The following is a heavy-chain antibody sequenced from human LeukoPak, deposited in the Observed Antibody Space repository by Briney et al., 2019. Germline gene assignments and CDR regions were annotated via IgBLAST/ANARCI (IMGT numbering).Heavy chain of an antibody. CDR2: INPNSGGT. J-gene: IGHJ4*02. V-gene: IGHV1-2*02. Sequence: ASVKVSCKASGYTFTSYYMHWVRQAPGQGLEWMGWINPNSGGTNYAQKFQDRVTMTRDTSISTAYMELSRLRSDDTAVYYCASSRWQWLVRLDYWGQGTLVTVSS. CDR1: GYTFTSYY. D-gene: IGHD6-19*01. CDR3: ASSRWQWLVRLDY.